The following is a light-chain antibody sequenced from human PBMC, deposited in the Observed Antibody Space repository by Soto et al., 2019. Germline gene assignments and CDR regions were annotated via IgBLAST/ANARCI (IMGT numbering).Light chain of an antibody. CDR2: GAS. CDR1: QSVSSSS. J-gene: IGKJ3*01. Sequence: ETVLTPSPGTLSLSPGERATLSCRASQSVSSSSLAWYQQRPGQAPRVVIYGASTRATGIPERFSGSGSGTDFTLTISRLEPEDFAVYYCQQYGRSPFTFGPGTKVDIK. CDR3: QQYGRSPFT. V-gene: IGKV3-20*01.